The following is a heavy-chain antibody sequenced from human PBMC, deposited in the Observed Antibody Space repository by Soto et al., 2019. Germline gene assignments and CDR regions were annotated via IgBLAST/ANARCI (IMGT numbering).Heavy chain of an antibody. CDR2: LSAHNDNT. J-gene: IGHJ4*02. V-gene: IGHV1-18*01. D-gene: IGHD1-1*01. Sequence: QVHLVQSGAEVKKPGASVKVSCKCSGYTFTSYGITWVRQAPGQGLEWMGWLSAHNDNTDYAQKPQGRVTVTRDTSTSPAYMELRSLRSDDTAVYYCARGRYGDYWGQGALVTVSS. CDR1: GYTFTSYG. CDR3: ARGRYGDY.